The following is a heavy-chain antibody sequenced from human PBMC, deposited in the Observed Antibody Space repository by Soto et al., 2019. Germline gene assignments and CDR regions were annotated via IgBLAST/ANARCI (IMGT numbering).Heavy chain of an antibody. CDR2: GYDSGST. CDR3: ARSPPSSYYGGSGTFDY. D-gene: IGHD3-10*01. J-gene: IGHJ4*02. CDR1: GGFTSTNNW. Sequence: QLQLQESGPGLVRPSGTLSLTCAVSGGFTSTNNWWSLVRQPPGKGLEWIGDGYDSGSTEYNPSLKSRVRISGDKSKNQNALNLPSATAADTAVYYCARSPPSSYYGGSGTFDYWGQGTLVTVSS. V-gene: IGHV4-4*02.